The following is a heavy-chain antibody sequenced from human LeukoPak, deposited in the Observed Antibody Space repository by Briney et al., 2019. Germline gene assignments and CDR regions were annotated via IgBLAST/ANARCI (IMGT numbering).Heavy chain of an antibody. CDR1: GGSISSYY. J-gene: IGHJ4*02. Sequence: PSETLSLTCTVSGGSISSYYWSWIRQPPGKGLEWIGYIYYSGSTNYNPSLKSRVTISVDTSKNQFSLKLSSVTAADTAVYYCARGNGSRKSCDYWGQGTLVTVSS. CDR2: IYYSGST. V-gene: IGHV4-59*01. D-gene: IGHD1-26*01. CDR3: ARGNGSRKSCDY.